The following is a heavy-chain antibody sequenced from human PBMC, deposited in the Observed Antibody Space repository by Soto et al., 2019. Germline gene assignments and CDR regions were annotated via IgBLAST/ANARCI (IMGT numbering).Heavy chain of an antibody. Sequence: GASVKVSCRAYGYSFTSYAMNRVRQAPGQRLEWMGWINAGNGNTKDSQTFQGRVTISTDTSTCTAYMELRSLRSDGTAVYYCARDSYDSSGYFSNYYYYGMDVWGQGTTVTVFS. J-gene: IGHJ6*02. D-gene: IGHD3-22*01. CDR1: GYSFTSYA. CDR2: INAGNGNT. V-gene: IGHV1-3*01. CDR3: ARDSYDSSGYFSNYYYYGMDV.